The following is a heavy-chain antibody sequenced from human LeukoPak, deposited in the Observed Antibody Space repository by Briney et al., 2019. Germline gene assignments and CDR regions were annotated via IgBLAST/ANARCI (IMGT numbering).Heavy chain of an antibody. J-gene: IGHJ4*02. D-gene: IGHD3-22*01. V-gene: IGHV1-8*01. CDR2: LNPNTGNT. CDR3: ERWNHDSSDNDPDH. Sequence: ASVKVSCKASGYTFTSYDINWVRQATGQGLEWVGWLNPNTGNTGYAQKFQGRVTLTKDTSISTAYMELSSPRSEDTAVYYCERWNHDSSDNDPDHWGQGTLVTVSP. CDR1: GYTFTSYD.